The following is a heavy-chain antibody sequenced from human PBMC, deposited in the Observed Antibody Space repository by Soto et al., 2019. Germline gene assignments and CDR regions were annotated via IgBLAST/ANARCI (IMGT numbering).Heavy chain of an antibody. CDR1: GGSINTSSYY. J-gene: IGHJ4*02. V-gene: IGHV4-39*01. D-gene: IGHD2-2*01. CDR3: VRPPSPSCTSKICSLDFDY. Sequence: HLQLQESGPKLVKPSETLSLTCTVSGGSINTSSYYWVWVRQPPEKGLEWIGSIYYSGSTYYNPSPRSRVAISVDTSKTQFSLTLRSVTAADTAVYYCVRPPSPSCTSKICSLDFDYWGQGTLVTVSS. CDR2: IYYSGST.